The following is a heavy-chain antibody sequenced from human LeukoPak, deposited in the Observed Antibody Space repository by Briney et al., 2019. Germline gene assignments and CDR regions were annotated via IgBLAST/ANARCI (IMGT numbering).Heavy chain of an antibody. D-gene: IGHD3-16*01. CDR3: GGGHYFDY. Sequence: PSETLSLTCTVSGGSISSSSYYWGWIRQPPGEGLEWIGSIYYSGSTYYNPSLKSRVTISVDTSKNQFSLKLSSVTAADTAVYYCGGGHYFDYWGQGTLVTVSS. J-gene: IGHJ4*02. CDR1: GGSISSSSYY. CDR2: IYYSGST. V-gene: IGHV4-39*01.